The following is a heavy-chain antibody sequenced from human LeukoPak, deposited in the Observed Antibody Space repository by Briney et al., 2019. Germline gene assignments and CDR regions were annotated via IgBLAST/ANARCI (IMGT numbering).Heavy chain of an antibody. CDR2: IYYSGST. CDR3: ARGEGPYGDPYYFDY. Sequence: PSETLSLTCTVSGGSISSSSYYWGWIRQPPGKGLEWIGSIYYSGSTYYNPSLKSRVTISVDTSKNQFSLKLSSVTAADTAVYYCARGEGPYGDPYYFDYWDQGTLVTVSS. D-gene: IGHD4-17*01. J-gene: IGHJ4*02. V-gene: IGHV4-39*07. CDR1: GGSISSSSYY.